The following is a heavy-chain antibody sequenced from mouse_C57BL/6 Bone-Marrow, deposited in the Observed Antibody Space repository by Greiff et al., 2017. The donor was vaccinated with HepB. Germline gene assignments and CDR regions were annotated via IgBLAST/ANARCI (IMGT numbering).Heavy chain of an antibody. CDR2: IRLKSDNYAT. J-gene: IGHJ4*01. V-gene: IGHV6-3*01. CDR1: GFTFSNYW. D-gene: IGHD1-1*01. CDR3: TLFYYYGSRTGAMDY. Sequence: EVKLQESGGGLVQPGGSMKLSCVASGFTFSNYWMNWVRQSPEKGLEWVAQIRLKSDNYATHYAESVKGRFTILRDDSKSSVYLQMNNLRAEDTGIYYCTLFYYYGSRTGAMDYWGQGTSVTVSS.